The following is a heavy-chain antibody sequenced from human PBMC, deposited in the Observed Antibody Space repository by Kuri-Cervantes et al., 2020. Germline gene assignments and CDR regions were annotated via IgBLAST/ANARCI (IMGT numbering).Heavy chain of an antibody. CDR2: IKQDGSEK. CDR1: GFTFSSYW. D-gene: IGHD6-6*01. Sequence: GGSLRLSCAASGFTFSSYWMSWVRQAPGKGLEWVANIKQDGSEKYYVDSVKGRFTISRDNAKNSLYLQMNSLRAEDTAVYYCANQLTPYSSFVWGQGTLVTVSS. CDR3: ANQLTPYSSFV. J-gene: IGHJ4*02. V-gene: IGHV3-7*03.